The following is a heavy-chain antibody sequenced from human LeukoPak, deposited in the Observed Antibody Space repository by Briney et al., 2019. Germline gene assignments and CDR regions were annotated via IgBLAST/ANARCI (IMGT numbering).Heavy chain of an antibody. D-gene: IGHD5-18*01. CDR1: GYTFTSYG. Sequence: ASVKVSCKASGYTFTSYGISWVRQAPGQGLDWMGWISAYNGNTNYAQKLQGRVTMTTDTSTSTAYMELRSLRSDDTAVYYCARDERVYSYGLYYYYGMDVWGQGTTVTVSS. CDR3: ARDERVYSYGLYYYYGMDV. V-gene: IGHV1-18*01. J-gene: IGHJ6*02. CDR2: ISAYNGNT.